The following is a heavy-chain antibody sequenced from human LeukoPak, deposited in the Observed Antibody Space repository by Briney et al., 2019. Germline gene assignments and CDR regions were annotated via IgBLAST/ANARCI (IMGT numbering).Heavy chain of an antibody. CDR1: GFTFSSYA. D-gene: IGHD6-6*01. V-gene: IGHV3-23*01. Sequence: GGSLRLSCAASGFTFSSYAMSWVRRAPGKGLEWVSAISGSGGSTYYADSVKGRFTISRDNSKNTLYLQMNSLRAEDTAVYYCARRGDSSSFDYWGQGTLVTVSS. J-gene: IGHJ4*02. CDR3: ARRGDSSSFDY. CDR2: ISGSGGST.